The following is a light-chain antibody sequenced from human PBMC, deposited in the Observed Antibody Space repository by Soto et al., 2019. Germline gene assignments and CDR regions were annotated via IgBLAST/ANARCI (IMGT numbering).Light chain of an antibody. J-gene: IGKJ5*01. V-gene: IGKV3-15*01. CDR3: QQYGTSEII. CDR2: GAS. Sequence: EIVMTQSPATLSVSPGDRATLSCRASPSISANLAWYQQKPGQTPRLLIYGASTRASGVPAKFSGSGSGTDFTLTIGRLETEDFAVFYCQQYGTSEIIFGQGTRLEIK. CDR1: PSISAN.